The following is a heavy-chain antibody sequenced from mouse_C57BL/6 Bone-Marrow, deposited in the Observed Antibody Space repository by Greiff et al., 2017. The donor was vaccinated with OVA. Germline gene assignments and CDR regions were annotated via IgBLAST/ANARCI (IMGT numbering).Heavy chain of an antibody. V-gene: IGHV1-74*01. J-gene: IGHJ4*01. CDR2: IHPSDSDT. CDR1: GYTFTSYW. Sequence: QVQLKESGTVLARPGASVKMSCKTSGYTFTSYWMHWVKQRPGQGLEWIGRIHPSDSDTNYNQKFKGKATLTVDKSSSTAYMQLSSLTSEDSAVYYCAFDAMDYWGQGTSVTVSS. CDR3: AFDAMDY.